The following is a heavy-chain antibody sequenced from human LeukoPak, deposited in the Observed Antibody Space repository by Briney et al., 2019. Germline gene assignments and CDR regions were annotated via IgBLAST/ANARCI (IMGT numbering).Heavy chain of an antibody. J-gene: IGHJ4*02. Sequence: SETLSLTCSVSGGSIRSSSYYWGWIRQPPGTGLEWIGTIHYTGSTYYTPSLKSRVTLSLDTSNNQFSLKVSSVTAADTAVYYCARHPSGSSFDYWGQGTLVAVSS. CDR2: IHYTGST. CDR3: ARHPSGSSFDY. V-gene: IGHV4-39*01. CDR1: GGSIRSSSYY. D-gene: IGHD1-26*01.